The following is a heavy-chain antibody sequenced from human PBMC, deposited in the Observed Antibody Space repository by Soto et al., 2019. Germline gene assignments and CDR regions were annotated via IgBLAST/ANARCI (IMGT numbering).Heavy chain of an antibody. V-gene: IGHV3-30*18. D-gene: IGHD2-15*01. CDR2: ISYDGSNK. Sequence: LRLSCAASGFTFSSYGMHWVRQAPGKGLEWVAVISYDGSNKYYADSVKGRFTISRDNSKNTLYLQMNSLRAEDTAVYYCAKGLGYCSGGSCYPMDYFDYWGEGTLVTVSS. CDR1: GFTFSSYG. J-gene: IGHJ4*02. CDR3: AKGLGYCSGGSCYPMDYFDY.